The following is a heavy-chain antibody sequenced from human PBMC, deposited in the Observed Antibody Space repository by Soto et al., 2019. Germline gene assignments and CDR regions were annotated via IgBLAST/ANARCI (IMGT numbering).Heavy chain of an antibody. CDR3: AKDRSTMRWFDP. V-gene: IGHV4-59*10. CDR1: GGSVRSYH. CDR2: VQMSGTT. J-gene: IGHJ5*02. Sequence: PSETLSLTCAVSGGSVRSYHWSWIRQAAGKGLEWIVRVQMSGTTNYNPSVKTRVTMSLDTSKNEVSLRMSSVTAADTAVYLRAKDRSTMRWFDPWGQGILVTV. D-gene: IGHD1-1*01.